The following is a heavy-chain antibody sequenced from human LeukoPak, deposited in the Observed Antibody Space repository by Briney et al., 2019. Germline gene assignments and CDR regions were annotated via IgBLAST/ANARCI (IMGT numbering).Heavy chain of an antibody. CDR2: IIPILGIA. CDR1: GGTFSSYT. J-gene: IGHJ4*02. CDR3: AIHYYDSSGYSDY. D-gene: IGHD3-22*01. V-gene: IGHV1-69*02. Sequence: SVKVSCKASGGTFSSYTISWVRQAPGQGLEWMGRIIPILGIANYAQKFQGRVTITADKSTSTAYMELSSVRSEDTAVYYCAIHYYDSSGYSDYWGQGTLVTVSS.